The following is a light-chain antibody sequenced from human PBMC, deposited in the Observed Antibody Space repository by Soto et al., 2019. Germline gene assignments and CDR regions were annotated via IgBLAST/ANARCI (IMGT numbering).Light chain of an antibody. CDR3: QTWGTGFRV. Sequence: QSVLTQSPSASASLGASVRLTCTLXXXXATYAIAWHQQLPERGPRFIMKVNSDGSHNKGDGIPDRFAGSSSGAERYLTISSLRSEDEADYYCQTWGTGFRVFGGGTKLTVL. V-gene: IGLV4-69*01. CDR2: VNSDGSH. J-gene: IGLJ3*02. CDR1: XXXATYA.